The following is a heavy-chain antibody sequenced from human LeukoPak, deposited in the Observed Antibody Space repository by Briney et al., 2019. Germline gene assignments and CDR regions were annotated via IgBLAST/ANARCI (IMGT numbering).Heavy chain of an antibody. CDR1: GGSFNGYY. CDR2: NNHSGSS. J-gene: IGHJ5*02. CDR3: ARNYYDSSGWFDP. Sequence: SETLSLTCVVYGGSFNGYYWSWIRQPPGKGLEWIGENNHSGSSNYKPSLKSRITISVDTSKKQSAQKLSSVTAADTAVYYCARNYYDSSGWFDPWGQGTLVTVSS. D-gene: IGHD3-22*01. V-gene: IGHV4-34*01.